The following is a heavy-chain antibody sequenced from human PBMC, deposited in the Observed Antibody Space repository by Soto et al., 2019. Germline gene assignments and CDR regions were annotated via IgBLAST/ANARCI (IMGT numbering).Heavy chain of an antibody. V-gene: IGHV1-69*12. CDR3: ARDDVDTAMPYGMDV. J-gene: IGHJ6*02. CDR1: GGTFSSYA. CDR2: IIPIFGTA. D-gene: IGHD5-18*01. Sequence: QVQLVQSGAEVEKPGSSVKVSCKASGGTFSSYAISWVRQAPGQGLEWMGGIIPIFGTANYAQKFQGRVTITADETTSIAYMELSSLRSEDTAVYYCARDDVDTAMPYGMDVWGQGTTVTVSS.